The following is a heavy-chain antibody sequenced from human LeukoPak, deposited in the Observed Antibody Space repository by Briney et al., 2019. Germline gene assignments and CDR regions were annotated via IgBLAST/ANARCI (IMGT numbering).Heavy chain of an antibody. Sequence: GGSLRLSCAASGFTFSSYSMNWVRQAPGKGLEWVSSISSSSSYIYYADSVKGRFTISRDNAKNSLYLQMNSLKTEDTAVYYCTTAGGVLLYYFDYWGQGTLVTVSS. D-gene: IGHD2-21*01. CDR2: ISSSSSYI. CDR3: TTAGGVLLYYFDY. J-gene: IGHJ4*02. V-gene: IGHV3-21*03. CDR1: GFTFSSYS.